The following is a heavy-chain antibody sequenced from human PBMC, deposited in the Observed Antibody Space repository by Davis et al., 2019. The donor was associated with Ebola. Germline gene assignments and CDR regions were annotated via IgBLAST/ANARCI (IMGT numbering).Heavy chain of an antibody. Sequence: GESLKISCAASGFTVSSNYMSWVRQAPGKGLVWVSRINSDGSSTSYADSVKGRFTISRDNAKNSLYLQMNSLRAEDTAVYYCAKGDIVVVPAAKIDYWGQGTLVTVSS. CDR1: GFTVSSNY. J-gene: IGHJ4*02. D-gene: IGHD2-2*01. CDR3: AKGDIVVVPAAKIDY. CDR2: INSDGSST. V-gene: IGHV3-74*01.